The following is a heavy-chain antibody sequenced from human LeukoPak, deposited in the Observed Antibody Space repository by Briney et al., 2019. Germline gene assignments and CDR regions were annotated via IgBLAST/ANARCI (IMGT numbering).Heavy chain of an antibody. Sequence: GSSVKVSCKASGGTFSSYAISWVRQAPGQGLEWMGGIIPIFGTANYAQKLQGRVTMTTDTSTSTAYMELRSLRSDDTAVYYCARDRMVRGDLTRNWFDPWGQGTLVTVSS. J-gene: IGHJ5*02. V-gene: IGHV1-69*05. CDR3: ARDRMVRGDLTRNWFDP. CDR1: GGTFSSYA. D-gene: IGHD3-10*01. CDR2: IIPIFGTA.